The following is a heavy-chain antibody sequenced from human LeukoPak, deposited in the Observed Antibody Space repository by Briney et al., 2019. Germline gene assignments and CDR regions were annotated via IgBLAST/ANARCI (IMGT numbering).Heavy chain of an antibody. CDR1: GFTFSSYS. J-gene: IGHJ4*02. CDR2: ISSSSSTI. Sequence: GGSLRLSCAASGFTFSSYSMNWVRQAPGKGLEWVSYISSSSSTIYYADSVKGRFTISRDNAKNSLYLQMNSLRAEDTAVYYCARAGPLPAGYWGQGTLVTVSS. V-gene: IGHV3-48*01. CDR3: ARAGPLPAGY.